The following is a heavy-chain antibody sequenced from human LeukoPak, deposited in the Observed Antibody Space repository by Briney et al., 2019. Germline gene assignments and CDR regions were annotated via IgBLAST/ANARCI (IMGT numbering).Heavy chain of an antibody. CDR2: ISYDGSNK. J-gene: IGHJ4*02. Sequence: GGSLRLSCAASGFTFSSYAMHWVRQAPGKGLEWVAVISYDGSNKYYADSVKGRFTISRDNSKNTLYLQMNSLRAEDTAVYYCAKSRSGSPNYYFDNWGPGTLVSVSS. CDR3: AKSRSGSPNYYFDN. D-gene: IGHD5-12*01. V-gene: IGHV3-30*04. CDR1: GFTFSSYA.